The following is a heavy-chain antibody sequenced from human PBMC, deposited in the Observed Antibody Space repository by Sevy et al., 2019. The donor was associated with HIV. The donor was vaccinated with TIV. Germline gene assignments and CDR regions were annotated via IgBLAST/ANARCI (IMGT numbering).Heavy chain of an antibody. CDR1: GFTFSDYY. V-gene: IGHV3-11*01. D-gene: IGHD3-10*01. CDR3: ARDSRFVRDRGHGGPFDY. J-gene: IGHJ4*02. Sequence: GGSLRLSCTASGFTFSDYYMNWIRQTPGKGPEWISYIDTRGGTMDYADSVKGRFTISRDNAKNSLYLQLDSLRADDTAVYYCARDSRFVRDRGHGGPFDYWGQGALVTVSS. CDR2: IDTRGGTM.